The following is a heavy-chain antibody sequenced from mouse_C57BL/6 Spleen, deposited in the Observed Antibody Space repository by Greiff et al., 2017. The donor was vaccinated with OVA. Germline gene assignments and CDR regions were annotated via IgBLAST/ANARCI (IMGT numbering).Heavy chain of an antibody. CDR3: ASYGSSSYDFDY. Sequence: QVQLQQSGAELVMPGASVKLSCKASGYTFTSYWMHWVKQRPGQGLEWIGEIDPSDSYTNYNQKFKGKSTLTVDKSSSTAYMQLSSLTSEDSAVYYCASYGSSSYDFDYWGQGTTLTVSS. D-gene: IGHD1-1*01. J-gene: IGHJ2*01. V-gene: IGHV1-69*01. CDR2: IDPSDSYT. CDR1: GYTFTSYW.